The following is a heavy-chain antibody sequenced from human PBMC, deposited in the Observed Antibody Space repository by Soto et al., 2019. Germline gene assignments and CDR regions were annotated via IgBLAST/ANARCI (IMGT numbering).Heavy chain of an antibody. D-gene: IGHD6-13*01. CDR3: ARDHHYRNSWSFDS. V-gene: IGHV4-4*02. CDR2: IFHGGTI. Sequence: QVQLQESGPGLVKPSGTLSLTCAVSGGSIDSSDWWNWVRQPPGKGLEWIGEIFHGGTIIYNPSLKSRVTISVDKSRNKFSLELTSVTAADTAVYYCARDHHYRNSWSFDSGGQGTLVTVSS. J-gene: IGHJ4*02. CDR1: GGSIDSSDW.